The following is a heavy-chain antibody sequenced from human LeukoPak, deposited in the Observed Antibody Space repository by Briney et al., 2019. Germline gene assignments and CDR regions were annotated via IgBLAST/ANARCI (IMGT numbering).Heavy chain of an antibody. J-gene: IGHJ4*02. CDR3: ARDRDGRFFDY. CDR1: GLTFRSYW. Sequence: GGSLRPSCAVSGLTFRSYWMSWVRQAPGKGLEWVANINQDGSEKYFLDSVRGRFTISRDNAKNSLALQMNTLRAEDTAVYYCARDRDGRFFDYWGQGTLVTVSS. V-gene: IGHV3-7*01. D-gene: IGHD5-24*01. CDR2: INQDGSEK.